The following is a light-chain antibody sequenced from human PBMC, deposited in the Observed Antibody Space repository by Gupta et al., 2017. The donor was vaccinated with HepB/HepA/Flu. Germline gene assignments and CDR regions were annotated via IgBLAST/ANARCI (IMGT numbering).Light chain of an antibody. J-gene: IGKJ1*01. CDR2: LGS. CDR3: MQDQPTSWT. Sequence: DSGRTQSPLSVPVTPGDPAAISCRASQSLLHSNGYNYLDWYLQKPGQSPKLLIYLGSNRASGVPDRFSGSGSGTDFTLKISRVEAEDVGVYYCMQDQPTSWTFGQGTKVEIK. CDR1: QSLLHSNGYNY. V-gene: IGKV2-28*01.